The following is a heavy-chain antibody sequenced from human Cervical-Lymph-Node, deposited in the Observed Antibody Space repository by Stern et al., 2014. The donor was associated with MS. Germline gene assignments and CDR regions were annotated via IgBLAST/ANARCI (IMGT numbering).Heavy chain of an antibody. Sequence: QVQLVQSGAEVKKPGSSMNVSCKTSGGTFSSSYAITWMRQAPGQGLEWMGRINPILGLANYAQKFQGRVTITADTSTSTTYMELSSLTSEDTAVYYCARGVVSNRAAATLHNLFDPWGQGTLVTVSS. CDR2: INPILGLA. J-gene: IGHJ5*02. CDR3: ARGVVSNRAAATLHNLFDP. D-gene: IGHD2-15*01. CDR1: GGTFSSSYA. V-gene: IGHV1-69*09.